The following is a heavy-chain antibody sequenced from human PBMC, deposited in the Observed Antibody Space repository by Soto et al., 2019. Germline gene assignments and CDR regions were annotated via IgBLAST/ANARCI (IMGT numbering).Heavy chain of an antibody. V-gene: IGHV1-69*13. CDR1: GGTFSSYA. Sequence: VASVKVSCKASGGTFSSYAISWVRQAPGQGLEWMGGIIPIFGTANYAQKFQGRVTITADESTSTAYMELSSLRSEDTAVYYCASSRSSGVSSGYYLSYFDYWGQGTLVTVSS. D-gene: IGHD3-22*01. CDR2: IIPIFGTA. J-gene: IGHJ4*02. CDR3: ASSRSSGVSSGYYLSYFDY.